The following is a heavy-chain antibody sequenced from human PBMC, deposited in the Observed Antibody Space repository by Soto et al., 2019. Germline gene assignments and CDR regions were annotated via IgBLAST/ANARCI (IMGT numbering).Heavy chain of an antibody. J-gene: IGHJ4*02. CDR3: ARDLYYYDSSGYFDY. CDR2: IWYDGSNK. V-gene: IGHV3-33*01. CDR1: GFTFSSYG. D-gene: IGHD3-22*01. Sequence: TGGSLRLSCVASGFTFSSYGMHWVRQAPGKGLEWVAVIWYDGSNKYYADSVKGRFTISRDNSKNTLYLQMNSLRAEDTAVYYCARDLYYYDSSGYFDYWGQGTLVTVSS.